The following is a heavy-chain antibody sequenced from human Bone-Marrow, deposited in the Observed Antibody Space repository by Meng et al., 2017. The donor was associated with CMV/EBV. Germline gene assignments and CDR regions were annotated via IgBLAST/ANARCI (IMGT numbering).Heavy chain of an antibody. Sequence: GESLKISCAASGFTFSNFAMGWVRQAPGKGLEWVSVIYSGGSSTYYADSVKGRFTISRDNSKNTLYLQMNSLRAEDTAVYYCAKDGDSSSPGVGYFDYWGQGTLVTVSS. D-gene: IGHD6-6*01. CDR2: IYSGGSST. V-gene: IGHV3-23*03. J-gene: IGHJ4*02. CDR1: GFTFSNFA. CDR3: AKDGDSSSPGVGYFDY.